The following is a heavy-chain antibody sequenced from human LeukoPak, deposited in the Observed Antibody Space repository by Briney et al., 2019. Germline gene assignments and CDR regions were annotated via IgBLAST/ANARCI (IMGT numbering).Heavy chain of an antibody. CDR2: INHSGSA. CDR3: ARAAGAADY. Sequence: SETLSLTCAVYGGSFNVYYWSWIRQPPGNGLEWIGEINHSGSANYNPSLKSRVTISVDTSKNQFSLNLRSVTAADTAVYFCARAAGAADYWGQGTLVTVSS. J-gene: IGHJ4*02. CDR1: GGSFNVYY. V-gene: IGHV4-34*01. D-gene: IGHD3-10*01.